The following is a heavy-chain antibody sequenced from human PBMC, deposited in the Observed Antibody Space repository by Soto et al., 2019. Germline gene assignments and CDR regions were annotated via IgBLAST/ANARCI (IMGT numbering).Heavy chain of an antibody. V-gene: IGHV4-39*01. J-gene: IGHJ6*03. Sequence: QLQLQESGPGLVKPSETLSLTCTVSGGSVSSKSFYWGWIRQPPGKGLEWIGSTYFDGSTYYNPSLKSRVSLSVDSAMNQLSQTHSFGTAADTAVYYCARQSVTIGRGWLGREYFYHYYYMDVWGKGSMVTVSS. CDR1: GGSVSSKSFY. D-gene: IGHD6-19*01. CDR2: TYFDGST. CDR3: ARQSVTIGRGWLGREYFYHYYYMDV.